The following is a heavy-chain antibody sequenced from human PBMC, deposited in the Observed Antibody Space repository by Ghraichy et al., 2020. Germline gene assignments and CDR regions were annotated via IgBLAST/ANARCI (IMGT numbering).Heavy chain of an antibody. V-gene: IGHV4-38-2*01. J-gene: IGHJ4*02. CDR3: ARARYSSSWYGVANFDY. Sequence: SETLSLTCAVSGSSISSSYYWGWIRQPPGKGLEWIGSIYHSGSTYYNPSLKSRVTISVDTSKNHFSLKLTSVTAADTAVYYCARARYSSSWYGVANFDYWGQGTLVTVSS. D-gene: IGHD6-13*01. CDR2: IYHSGST. CDR1: GSSISSSYY.